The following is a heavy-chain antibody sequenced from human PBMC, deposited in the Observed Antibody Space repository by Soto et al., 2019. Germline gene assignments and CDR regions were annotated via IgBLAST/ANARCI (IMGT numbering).Heavy chain of an antibody. CDR2: IYYSGRT. J-gene: IGHJ5*02. CDR1: GGSISRYY. Sequence: SETLSLTCTVSGGSISRYYWSWIRQPPGKGLEWIGYIYYSGRTNYNPSLKSRVNISVDTSKNKFSLKLSSVTAADTAVYYCAGAQYNWFDPWGQGTLVTVSS. V-gene: IGHV4-59*01. CDR3: AGAQYNWFDP.